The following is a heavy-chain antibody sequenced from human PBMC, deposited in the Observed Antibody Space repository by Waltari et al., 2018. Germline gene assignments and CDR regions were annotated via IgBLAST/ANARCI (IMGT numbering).Heavy chain of an antibody. D-gene: IGHD6-6*01. CDR1: GYTFTRYE. V-gene: IGHV1-8*03. J-gene: IGHJ4*02. Sequence: QVQLVQSGAEVKKPGASVKVSCKASGYTFTRYEITWVRQATGQGLEWMGWMNPNSGNTGYAQKFQGRVTITRNTSISTAYMELSSLRSEDTAVYYCARSIAAPYYFDYWGQGTLVTVSS. CDR2: MNPNSGNT. CDR3: ARSIAAPYYFDY.